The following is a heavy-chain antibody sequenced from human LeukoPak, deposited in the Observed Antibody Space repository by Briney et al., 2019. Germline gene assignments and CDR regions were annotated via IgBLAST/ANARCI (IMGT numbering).Heavy chain of an antibody. D-gene: IGHD6-19*01. V-gene: IGHV4-39*01. CDR2: IHYSGTT. CDR3: ARHLLESSGWRHYFDD. J-gene: IGHJ4*02. Sequence: LATLSLTCTVSGGSITSNSYSWVWIRQPPGKGLEWIATIHYSGTTYYNPSLKSRVTMSVATSKNQFSLELTSVSAADTAVYYCARHLLESSGWRHYFDDWGQGTLATVSS. CDR1: GGSITSNSYS.